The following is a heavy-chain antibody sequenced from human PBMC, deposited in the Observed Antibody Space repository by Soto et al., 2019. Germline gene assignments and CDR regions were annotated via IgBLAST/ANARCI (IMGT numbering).Heavy chain of an antibody. D-gene: IGHD6-6*01. CDR2: ISSSSSYI. CDR3: ARDIPGIGSSSPFDY. CDR1: GFTFSSYS. Sequence: GGSLRLSCAASGFTFSSYSMNWVRQAPGKGLEWVSSISSSSSYIYYADSVKGRFTISRDNAKNSLYLQMNSLRAEDTAVYYCARDIPGIGSSSPFDYWGQGTLVTVSS. J-gene: IGHJ4*02. V-gene: IGHV3-21*01.